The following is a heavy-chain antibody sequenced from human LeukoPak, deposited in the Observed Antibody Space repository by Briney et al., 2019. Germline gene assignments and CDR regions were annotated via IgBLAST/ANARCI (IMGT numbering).Heavy chain of an antibody. CDR2: ISSSSSTI. CDR1: GFTFSSYS. V-gene: IGHV3-48*01. J-gene: IGHJ4*02. CDR3: ARDGPVEDYDSSGPDY. D-gene: IGHD3-22*01. Sequence: GGSLRLSCAASGFTFSSYSMNWVRQAPGQGLEWVSYISSSSSTIYYADSVKGRFTISRDNAKNSLYLQMNSLRAEDTAVYYCARDGPVEDYDSSGPDYWGQGTLVTVSS.